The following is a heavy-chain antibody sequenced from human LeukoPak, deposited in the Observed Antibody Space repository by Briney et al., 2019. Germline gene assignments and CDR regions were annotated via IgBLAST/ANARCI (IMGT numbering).Heavy chain of an antibody. V-gene: IGHV1-2*02. CDR2: INPNSGGT. CDR3: ASQGSSFD. D-gene: IGHD6-13*01. Sequence: ASVKVSCKASGYTFTGYYMHWVRQAPGQGLEWMGWINPNSGGTNYAQKFQGRVTITADKSTSTAYMELSSLRSEDTAVYYCASQGSSFDWGQGTLVTVSS. CDR1: GYTFTGYY. J-gene: IGHJ4*02.